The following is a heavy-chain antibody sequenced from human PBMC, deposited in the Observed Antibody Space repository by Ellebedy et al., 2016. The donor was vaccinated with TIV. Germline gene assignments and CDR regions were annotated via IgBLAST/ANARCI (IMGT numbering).Heavy chain of an antibody. CDR1: GGSFSGYY. CDR2: INHSGST. J-gene: IGHJ6*03. CDR3: ASLERYCSSTSCYTGPYYYYMDV. D-gene: IGHD2-2*02. Sequence: SETLSLTXAVYGGSFSGYYWSWIRQPPGKGLEWIGEINHSGSTNYNPSLKSRVTISVDTSKNQFSLKLSSVTAADTAVYYCASLERYCSSTSCYTGPYYYYMDVWGKGTTVTVSS. V-gene: IGHV4-34*01.